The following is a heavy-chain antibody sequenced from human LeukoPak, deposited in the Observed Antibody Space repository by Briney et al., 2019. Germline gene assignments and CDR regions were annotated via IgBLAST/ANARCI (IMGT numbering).Heavy chain of an antibody. Sequence: PSETLSLTCAVSGGTITGYHWSWIRHPPGKGLDWIGYADSRGSTLYNPSLKSRVAISVDTSQRQLSLRLTSVTAADTAVYYCARVGSGSHFDYWGQGTLVAVSS. CDR1: GGTITGYH. CDR2: ADSRGST. D-gene: IGHD5-12*01. CDR3: ARVGSGSHFDY. J-gene: IGHJ4*02. V-gene: IGHV4-59*01.